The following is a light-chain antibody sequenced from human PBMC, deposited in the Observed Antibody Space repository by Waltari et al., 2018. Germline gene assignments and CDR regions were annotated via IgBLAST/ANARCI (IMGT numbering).Light chain of an antibody. Sequence: QSALTQPASVSGSPGKSITISCPGTSSDVGRYKYVSWYQQNPGKAPKLIIHDVSDRPLGVSNRFSGSKFGNTASLTISGLQAEDEADYYCSSYTSSKTYVFGTGTKVTVL. CDR2: DVS. CDR1: SSDVGRYKY. V-gene: IGLV2-14*03. CDR3: SSYTSSKTYV. J-gene: IGLJ1*01.